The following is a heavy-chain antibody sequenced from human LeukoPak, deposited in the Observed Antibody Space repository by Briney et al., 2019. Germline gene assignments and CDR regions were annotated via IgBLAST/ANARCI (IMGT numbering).Heavy chain of an antibody. V-gene: IGHV3-74*01. CDR3: ARDVYYGSGSYGH. Sequence: GGSLRLSCAASGFTFSSYEMNWVRQAPGKGLVWVSHINSDGSSTSYADSVKGRFTISRDNAKNTLYLQMNSLRAEDTAVYYCARDVYYGSGSYGHWGQGTLVTVSS. D-gene: IGHD3-10*01. CDR1: GFTFSSYE. CDR2: INSDGSST. J-gene: IGHJ4*02.